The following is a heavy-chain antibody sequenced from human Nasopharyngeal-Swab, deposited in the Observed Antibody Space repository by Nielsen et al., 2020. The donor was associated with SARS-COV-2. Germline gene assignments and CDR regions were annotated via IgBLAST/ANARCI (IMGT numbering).Heavy chain of an antibody. J-gene: IGHJ4*02. CDR2: ISGSGGISGSGGST. Sequence: GGSLRLSCVASGYSFRTYGMSWVRQAPGKGLERVAAISGSGGISGSGGSTYYADSVKGRFTISRDNSKNTLSLQMNGLGAEDTAVYYCAKDLRGPYLFWGQGTLVTVSS. CDR1: GYSFRTYG. D-gene: IGHD2/OR15-2a*01. CDR3: AKDLRGPYLF. V-gene: IGHV3-23*01.